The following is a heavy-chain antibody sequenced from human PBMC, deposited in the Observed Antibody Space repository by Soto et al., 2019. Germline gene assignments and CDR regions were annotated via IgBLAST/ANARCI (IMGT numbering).Heavy chain of an antibody. V-gene: IGHV1-2*02. CDR2: INPNSGDT. J-gene: IGHJ6*02. D-gene: IGHD3-10*01. CDR3: ARRGNGLGGGSGSYLFDYYYGMDV. Sequence: GDSVKVSCKASGYTFTSYDMHWVRQAPGQGLEWMGWINPNSGDTNYAQKFQGRVTMTRDTSISTAYMELSRLRSDDTAVYYCARRGNGLGGGSGSYLFDYYYGMDVWGQGTTVTVS. CDR1: GYTFTSYD.